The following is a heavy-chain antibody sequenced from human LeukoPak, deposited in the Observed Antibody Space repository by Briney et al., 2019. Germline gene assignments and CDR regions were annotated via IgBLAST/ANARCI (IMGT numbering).Heavy chain of an antibody. D-gene: IGHD2-21*02. V-gene: IGHV3-66*01. J-gene: IGHJ4*02. CDR3: AREGYCGGDCFLY. Sequence: GGSLRLSCAASGFTFSNNYMSWVRQAPGKGLEWVSVIYSGGSTDYADSVKGRFTISRDNSKNTLYLEMNSLRAEDTAVYYCAREGYCGGDCFLYWGQGTLVTVSS. CDR1: GFTFSNNY. CDR2: IYSGGST.